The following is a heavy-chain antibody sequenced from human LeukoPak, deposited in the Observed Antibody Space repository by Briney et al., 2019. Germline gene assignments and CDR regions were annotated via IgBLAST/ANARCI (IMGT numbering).Heavy chain of an antibody. D-gene: IGHD6-13*01. J-gene: IGHJ4*02. V-gene: IGHV3-23*01. CDR3: AKDLRGSYSTFGSFDY. CDR1: GFTFSSYA. CDR2: ISGSGGSI. Sequence: GGSLRLSCAASGFTFSSYAMGWVRQAPGKGLEWVSAISGSGGSIYYADSVKGRLTISRDNSKNTLYLQMNSLRAEDTAVYYCAKDLRGSYSTFGSFDYWGQGTLVTVSS.